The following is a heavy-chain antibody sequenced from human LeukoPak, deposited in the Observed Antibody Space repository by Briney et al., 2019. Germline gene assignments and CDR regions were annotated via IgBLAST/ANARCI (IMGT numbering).Heavy chain of an antibody. CDR3: AKVIRASISVIVVVKASFDY. CDR2: MNPNSGNT. CDR1: GYTFTSYD. D-gene: IGHD3-22*01. V-gene: IGHV1-8*01. J-gene: IGHJ4*02. Sequence: ASVKVSCKASGYTFTSYDINWVRQATGQGLEWMGWMNPNSGNTGYAQKFQGRVTMTRNTSISTAYMELSSLRSEDTAVYYCAKVIRASISVIVVVKASFDYWGQGTLVTVSS.